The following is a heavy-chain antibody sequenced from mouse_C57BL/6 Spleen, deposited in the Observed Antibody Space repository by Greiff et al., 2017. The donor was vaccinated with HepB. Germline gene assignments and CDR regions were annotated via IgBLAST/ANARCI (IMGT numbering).Heavy chain of an antibody. CDR1: GYAFSSSW. CDR3: ASNDYDGYYAMDY. V-gene: IGHV1-82*01. CDR2: IYPGDGDT. Sequence: SGPELVKPGASVKISCKASGYAFSSSWMNWVKQRPGKGLEWIGRIYPGDGDTNYNGKFKGKATLTADKSSSTAYMQLSSLTSEDSAVYFCASNDYDGYYAMDYWGQGTSVTVSS. D-gene: IGHD2-4*01. J-gene: IGHJ4*01.